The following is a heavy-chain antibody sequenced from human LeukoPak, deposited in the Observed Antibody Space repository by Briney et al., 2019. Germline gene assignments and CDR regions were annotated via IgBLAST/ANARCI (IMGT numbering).Heavy chain of an antibody. Sequence: ASVKVSCKASGGTFSSYGISWVRQAPGQGLEWMGWISAYNGNTNYAQKLQGRVTMTTDTSTSTAYMELRSLRSDDTAVYYCARVSEQLRLTFDIWGQGTMVTVSS. D-gene: IGHD6-13*01. CDR1: GGTFSSYG. CDR2: ISAYNGNT. V-gene: IGHV1-18*01. CDR3: ARVSEQLRLTFDI. J-gene: IGHJ3*02.